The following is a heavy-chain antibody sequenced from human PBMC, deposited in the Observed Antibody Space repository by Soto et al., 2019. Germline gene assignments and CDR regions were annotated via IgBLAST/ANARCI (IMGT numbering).Heavy chain of an antibody. CDR2: LYNDGRT. CDR3: VRARLYDASGYYYYFYGMDV. CDR1: GFSVSDNS. D-gene: IGHD3-16*01. J-gene: IGHJ6*02. V-gene: IGHV3-53*01. Sequence: EVQLVESGGGVIQPGGSLRLSCAVSGFSVSDNSMSWVRQAPGKGLEWVSVLYNDGRTYYGDSVEGRFTISRDNSDNTLFLQMSSLRVEDTAVYYCVRARLYDASGYYYYFYGMDVWGQGTTVTVSS.